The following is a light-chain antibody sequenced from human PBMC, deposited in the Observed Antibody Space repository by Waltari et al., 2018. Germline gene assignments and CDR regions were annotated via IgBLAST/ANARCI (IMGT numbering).Light chain of an antibody. CDR3: SSYGGSNTLWV. Sequence: QSALTQPPSASGAPGQSVTISCTGPSSDVGRYHYVSRYQQRPGKAPKLLSYEVTKRPSGVPARFSGSRSGNTASLTVSGLQAEDEADYYCSSYGGSNTLWVFGTGTKVTVL. V-gene: IGLV2-8*01. J-gene: IGLJ1*01. CDR2: EVT. CDR1: SSDVGRYHY.